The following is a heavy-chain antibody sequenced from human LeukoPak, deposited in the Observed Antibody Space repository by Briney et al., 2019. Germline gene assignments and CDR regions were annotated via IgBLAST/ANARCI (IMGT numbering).Heavy chain of an antibody. V-gene: IGHV4-59*12. CDR2: VYYSGST. Sequence: SETLSLTCTVSGASITRYYWNWIRQPPGKGLEWIGYVYYSGSTDHNPSLKSRVTMSVDTSKSQFSLKLSSVTAADTAVYYCARGNSSNEVVVAAIWFDPWGQGTLVTVSS. CDR1: GASITRYY. D-gene: IGHD2-15*01. CDR3: ARGNSSNEVVVAAIWFDP. J-gene: IGHJ5*02.